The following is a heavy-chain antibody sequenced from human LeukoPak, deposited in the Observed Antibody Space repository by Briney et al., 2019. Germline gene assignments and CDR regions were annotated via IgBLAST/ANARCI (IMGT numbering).Heavy chain of an antibody. CDR3: ARGVGAKNFYYFDY. V-gene: IGHV3-33*01. CDR1: GFTFSSYG. D-gene: IGHD1-26*01. J-gene: IGHJ4*02. Sequence: GGSLRLSCAASGFTFSSYGMHWVRQAPGKGLEWVAVIWYDGSNKYYADSVKGRFTISRDNSKNTLYLQMNSLRAEDTAVYYCARGVGAKNFYYFDYWGQGTLVTVSP. CDR2: IWYDGSNK.